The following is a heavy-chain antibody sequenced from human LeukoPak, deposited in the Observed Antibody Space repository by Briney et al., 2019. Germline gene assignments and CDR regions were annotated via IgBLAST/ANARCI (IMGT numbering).Heavy chain of an antibody. CDR2: MNPNSGNT. D-gene: IGHD6-19*01. CDR3: ARQVGHTSGWYFFDF. CDR1: GYTFTSYD. V-gene: IGHV1-8*01. Sequence: ASVKVSCKASGYTFTSYDINWVRQAPGQGLEWMGWMNPNSGNTGYAQKFQGRVTMTRNTSISTAYMELSSLRSEDTAVYYCARQVGHTSGWYFFDFWGQGTLVTVSS. J-gene: IGHJ4*02.